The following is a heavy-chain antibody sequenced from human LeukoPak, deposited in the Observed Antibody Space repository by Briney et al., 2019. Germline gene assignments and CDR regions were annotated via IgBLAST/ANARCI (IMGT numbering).Heavy chain of an antibody. D-gene: IGHD6-13*01. CDR1: GYTFTSYG. Sequence: VASVKVSCKASGYTFTSYGISWVRQAPGQGLEWMGWISAYNGITNYAQKLQGRVTMTTDTSTSTAYMELRSLRSDDTAVYYCARDLLPSAVIAAAGFDAFDIWGQGTMVTVSS. V-gene: IGHV1-18*01. J-gene: IGHJ3*02. CDR2: ISAYNGIT. CDR3: ARDLLPSAVIAAAGFDAFDI.